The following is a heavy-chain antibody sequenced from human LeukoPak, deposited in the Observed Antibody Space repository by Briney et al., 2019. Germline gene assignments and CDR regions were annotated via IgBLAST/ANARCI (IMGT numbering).Heavy chain of an antibody. CDR2: ISYDGSNK. CDR3: AGRSYFDY. CDR1: GFTFSSYG. J-gene: IGHJ4*02. V-gene: IGHV3-30*03. Sequence: PGRSLRLSCAASGFTFSSYGMHWVRQAPGKGLEWVAVISYDGSNKYYADSVKGRFTISRDNSKNTLYLQMNSLRAEDTAVYYCAGRSYFDYWGQGTLVTVSS.